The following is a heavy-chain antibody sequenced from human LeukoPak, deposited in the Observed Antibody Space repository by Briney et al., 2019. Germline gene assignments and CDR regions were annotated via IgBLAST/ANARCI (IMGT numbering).Heavy chain of an antibody. CDR1: GYTFTGYY. CDR2: FNLNSGGT. Sequence: GASVKVSCTASGYTFTGYYMNWVRQAPGQGLGWMGWFNLNSGGTNYAQKFQGRVTMTRDTSISTAYTELSRLRCGDTAVYYCARDSGGYWGQGTLVTVSS. D-gene: IGHD3-10*01. J-gene: IGHJ4*02. CDR3: ARDSGGY. V-gene: IGHV1-2*02.